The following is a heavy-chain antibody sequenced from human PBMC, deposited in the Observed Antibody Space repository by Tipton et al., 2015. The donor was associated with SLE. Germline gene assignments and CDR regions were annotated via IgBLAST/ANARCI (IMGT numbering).Heavy chain of an antibody. D-gene: IGHD3-16*01. V-gene: IGHV3-23*03. J-gene: IGHJ4*02. CDR1: GFTFGSYP. CDR2: IYSGGST. CDR3: AGGSSSTRDY. Sequence: SLRLSCAASGFTFGSYPMPWARQPPGKGLGWVSVIYSGGSTYYADSVKGRFTISRDDSKNTLYLQMNSLRPEDTAVYYCAGGSSSTRDYWGQGTLVTVSS.